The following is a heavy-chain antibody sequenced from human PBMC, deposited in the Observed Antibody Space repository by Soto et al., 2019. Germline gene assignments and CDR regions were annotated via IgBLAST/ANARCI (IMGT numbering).Heavy chain of an antibody. D-gene: IGHD3-22*01. CDR2: ISGSGGST. J-gene: IGHJ4*02. CDR3: AKDSDYYDSSGYYEGDYFDY. Sequence: GGSLRLSCAASGFTFSSYAMSWVRQAPGKGLEWVSAISGSGGSTYYADSVKGRFTISRDNSKNTRYLQMNSLRAEDTAVYYCAKDSDYYDSSGYYEGDYFDYWGQGTLVTVSS. V-gene: IGHV3-23*01. CDR1: GFTFSSYA.